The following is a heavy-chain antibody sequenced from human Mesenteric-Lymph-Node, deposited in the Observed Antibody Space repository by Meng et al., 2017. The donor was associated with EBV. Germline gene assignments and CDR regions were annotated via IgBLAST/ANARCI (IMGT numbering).Heavy chain of an antibody. D-gene: IGHD3-16*01. CDR2: INTANGHP. J-gene: IGHJ4*02. Sequence: VHVVQFGGGGTKTGASVRVSCKASGYPFVDYAIIWVRQAPGQSLEWMGWINTANGHPTYAQAFTERFVFSLDTSVSTAYLEITDLKAEDTALYYCAKYSGSYSLAYWGQGTLVTVSS. CDR1: GYPFVDYA. V-gene: IGHV7-4-1*02. CDR3: AKYSGSYSLAY.